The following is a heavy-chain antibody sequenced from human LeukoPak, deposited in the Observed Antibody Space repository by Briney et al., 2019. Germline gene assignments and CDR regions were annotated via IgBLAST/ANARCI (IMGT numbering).Heavy chain of an antibody. CDR3: ARDRGYSNFDY. V-gene: IGHV3-7*01. Sequence: GGSPRLSCAASGFGFSNYWMSWVRQAPGKGLEWVANMNEDGSEKNYVDSVKGRFTISRDNAQDSLYLQMNSLRAEDTAVYYCARDRGYSNFDYWGQGTLLTVSS. J-gene: IGHJ4*02. D-gene: IGHD4-11*01. CDR2: MNEDGSEK. CDR1: GFGFSNYW.